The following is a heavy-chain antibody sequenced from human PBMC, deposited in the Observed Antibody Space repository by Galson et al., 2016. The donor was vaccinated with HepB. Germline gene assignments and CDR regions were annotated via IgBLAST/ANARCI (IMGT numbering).Heavy chain of an antibody. CDR3: ARVGGILGNRYEAFDI. CDR1: GFTFSNNW. V-gene: IGHV3-7*02. Sequence: SLRLSCAASGFTFSNNWMTWVRQAPGKGLEWVANIKQDGSEKYYVDSVKGRFTISRDNAKNSLYLQMNSLRAEDTAVYYCARVGGILGNRYEAFDIWGQGTLVTVSS. CDR2: IKQDGSEK. J-gene: IGHJ3*02. D-gene: IGHD2-15*01.